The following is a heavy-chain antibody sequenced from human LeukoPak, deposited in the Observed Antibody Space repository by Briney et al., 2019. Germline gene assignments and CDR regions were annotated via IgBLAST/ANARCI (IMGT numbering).Heavy chain of an antibody. V-gene: IGHV4-4*07. J-gene: IGHJ4*02. Sequence: SETLSLTCTVSGGSISSYYWSWIRQPAGKGLEWIGRIYTSGSTNYNPSLKSRVTMSVDTSKNQFSLKLSSVSAADTAVYYCARYSGMGYSPGTYSNSWGQGTRVTVSS. CDR1: GGSISSYY. CDR2: IYTSGST. D-gene: IGHD1-26*01. CDR3: ARYSGMGYSPGTYSNS.